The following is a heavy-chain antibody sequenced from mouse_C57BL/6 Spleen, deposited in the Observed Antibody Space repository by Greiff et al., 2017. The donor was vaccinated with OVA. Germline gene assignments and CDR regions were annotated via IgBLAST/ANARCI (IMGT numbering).Heavy chain of an antibody. Sequence: DVQLQESGGGLVKPGGSLKLSCAASGFTFSDYGMHWVRQAPEKGLEWVAYISSGSSTIYYADTVKGRFTISRDNAKNTLFLQMTSLRSEDTAMYYCARGGYYYGSSSFDYWGQGTTLTVSS. CDR3: ARGGYYYGSSSFDY. D-gene: IGHD1-1*01. J-gene: IGHJ2*01. V-gene: IGHV5-17*01. CDR1: GFTFSDYG. CDR2: ISSGSSTI.